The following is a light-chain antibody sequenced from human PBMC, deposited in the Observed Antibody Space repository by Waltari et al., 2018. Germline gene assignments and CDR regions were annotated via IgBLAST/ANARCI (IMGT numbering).Light chain of an antibody. V-gene: IGLV3-21*02. CDR2: YEY. CDR1: NIEAKS. Sequence: SYVLTQPPSVSVAPGQTARVTCGGDNIEAKSVHWYQQKAGQAPGLVVFYEYDRPPWIHERFSCSISGNTATLTISRVEVGDEADYYCQVWDNSRDQVVFGGGTKLAVL. CDR3: QVWDNSRDQVV. J-gene: IGLJ3*02.